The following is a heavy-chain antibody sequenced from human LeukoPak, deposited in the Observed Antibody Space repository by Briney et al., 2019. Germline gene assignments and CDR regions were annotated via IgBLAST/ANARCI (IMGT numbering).Heavy chain of an antibody. D-gene: IGHD2/OR15-2a*01. Sequence: GGSLRLSCAASGFSFSDNWMSWVRQAPGKGLEWVANIKKDGSEKYYVDSVKGRFTISRDNAKNSVYLQMNRLRVEDTAVYFCARDLSQAFSWVLFGNTWGQGTLVTVSS. CDR3: ARDLSQAFSWVLFGNT. CDR1: GFSFSDNW. V-gene: IGHV3-7*04. J-gene: IGHJ5*02. CDR2: IKKDGSEK.